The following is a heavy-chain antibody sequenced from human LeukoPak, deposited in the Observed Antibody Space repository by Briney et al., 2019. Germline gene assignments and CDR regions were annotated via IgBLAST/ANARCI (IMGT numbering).Heavy chain of an antibody. CDR3: ARQGMVRGVITPRPYYYYYYMDV. CDR1: GGSFSGYY. D-gene: IGHD3-10*01. Sequence: PSETLSLTCAVYGGSFSGYYWSWIRQPPGKGLEWIGEINHSGSTNYNPSLKSRVTISVDTSKNQFSLKLSSVTAADTAVYYCARQGMVRGVITPRPYYYYYYMDVWGKGTTVTISS. V-gene: IGHV4-34*01. J-gene: IGHJ6*03. CDR2: INHSGST.